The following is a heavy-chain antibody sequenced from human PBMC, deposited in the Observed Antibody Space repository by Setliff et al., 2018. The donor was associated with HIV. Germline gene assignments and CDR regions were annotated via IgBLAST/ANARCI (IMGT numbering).Heavy chain of an antibody. J-gene: IGHJ5*02. V-gene: IGHV4-61*02. Sequence: TLSLTCTVSGGSISSGSYYWSWIRQPAGKGLEWIGRIYTSGSTNYNPSLKSRVTISVDTSKNQFSLKLSSVTAADTAVYYCARDRYCSSTSCYDNWFDPWGQGTQVTVSS. D-gene: IGHD2-2*01. CDR3: ARDRYCSSTSCYDNWFDP. CDR1: GGSISSGSYY. CDR2: IYTSGST.